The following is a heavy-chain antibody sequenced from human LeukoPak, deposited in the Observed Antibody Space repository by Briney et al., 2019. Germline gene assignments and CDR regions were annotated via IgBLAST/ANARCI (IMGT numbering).Heavy chain of an antibody. J-gene: IGHJ6*03. V-gene: IGHV3-23*01. D-gene: IGHD2-15*01. CDR2: TSSSDAGT. Sequence: GGSLRLSCAASGFTLSTYAMSWVRQTPGKGLEWVAATSSSDAGTYHADSVRGRFTISRDNSRSTLYLQMNSLRAEDTAIYYCAKNGDRGAYCTGGTCYPYFYYYMDVWGKGTTVTI. CDR1: GFTLSTYA. CDR3: AKNGDRGAYCTGGTCYPYFYYYMDV.